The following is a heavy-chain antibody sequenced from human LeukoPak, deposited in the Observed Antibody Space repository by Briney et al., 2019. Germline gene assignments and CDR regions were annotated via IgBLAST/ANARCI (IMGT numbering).Heavy chain of an antibody. CDR1: VGFTTYDY. CDR3: ARGGGDRHFDS. CDR2: IHTTGST. D-gene: IGHD5-18*01. V-gene: IGHV4-4*07. J-gene: IGHJ4*02. Sequence: PETLSLTSSVSVGFTTYDYCNWIRQPAGKAPEWIGRIHTTGSTNYNPSLKSRLTMSLDQSKNQFSLKVTSMTAADTALYYCARGGGDRHFDSWGQGILVTVSS.